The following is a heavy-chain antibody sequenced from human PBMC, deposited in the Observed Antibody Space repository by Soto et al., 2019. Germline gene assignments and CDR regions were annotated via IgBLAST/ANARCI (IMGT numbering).Heavy chain of an antibody. J-gene: IGHJ4*02. CDR1: VFTFSTYS. Sequence: GGSLRLACESSVFTFSTYSMHWVRQPPGKGLEWLAAIWYDGTQKYYADSVKGRFIISRDNSKKTLYLEMNSLRAEDTAVYYCARAGGTTVTGLWHFDSWGQGTLVTVSS. D-gene: IGHD4-17*01. V-gene: IGHV3-33*01. CDR3: ARAGGTTVTGLWHFDS. CDR2: IWYDGTQK.